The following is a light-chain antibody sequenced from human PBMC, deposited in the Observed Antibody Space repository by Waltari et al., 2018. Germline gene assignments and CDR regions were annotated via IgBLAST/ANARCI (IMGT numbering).Light chain of an antibody. V-gene: IGLV2-23*02. CDR1: ISDVGNYDL. CDR2: EVY. J-gene: IGLJ1*01. CDR3: CSYGGPSTPYV. Sequence: HSALTQPASVSGSLGQSITISCTGTISDVGNYDLVSWYQQHPGRAPKLMIHEVYKRPPGISSRFSASKSGATASLTISGLRAEDEADYYCCSYGGPSTPYVFGTGTKVTVL.